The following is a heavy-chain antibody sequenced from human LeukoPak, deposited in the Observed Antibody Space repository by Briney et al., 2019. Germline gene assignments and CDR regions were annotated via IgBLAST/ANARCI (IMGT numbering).Heavy chain of an antibody. J-gene: IGHJ4*02. V-gene: IGHV3-33*06. CDR2: IWYDGSNK. D-gene: IGHD6-13*01. CDR3: AKDQGGEQQPALDY. CDR1: GFTFSSYG. Sequence: GGSLRLSCAAPGFTFSSYGMHWVRQAPGKGLEWVAVIWYDGSNKYYADSVKGRFTISRDNSKNTLYLQMNSLRAEDTAVYYCAKDQGGEQQPALDYWGQGTLVTVSS.